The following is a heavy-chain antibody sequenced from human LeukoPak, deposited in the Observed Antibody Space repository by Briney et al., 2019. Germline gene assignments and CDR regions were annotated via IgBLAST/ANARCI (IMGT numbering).Heavy chain of an antibody. CDR3: ARVGYDFWSDLN. J-gene: IGHJ4*02. CDR2: ISSVSSTI. CDR1: GFTFSTYS. Sequence: PGGSLRLSCAASGFTFSTYSMNWVRQAPGKGLEWVSYISSVSSTIYYADSVKGRFTISRDNAKDSLYLQMNSLRAEDTAVYYCARVGYDFWSDLNWGQGTLVTVSS. V-gene: IGHV3-48*01. D-gene: IGHD3-3*01.